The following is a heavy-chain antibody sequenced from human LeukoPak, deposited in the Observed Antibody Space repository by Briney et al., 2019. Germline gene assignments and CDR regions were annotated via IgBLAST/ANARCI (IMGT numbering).Heavy chain of an antibody. J-gene: IGHJ6*02. V-gene: IGHV3-23*01. CDR2: ISGSGGST. D-gene: IGHD3-3*01. CDR3: AKERITIFGVAEVYYYYGMDV. Sequence: PGGSLRLSCAASGFTFSSYAMSWVRQAPGKGLEWVSAISGSGGSTYYADSVKGRFTISRDNSKNTLYLQMNSLRDEDTAVYYCAKERITIFGVAEVYYYYGMDVWGQGTTVTVSS. CDR1: GFTFSSYA.